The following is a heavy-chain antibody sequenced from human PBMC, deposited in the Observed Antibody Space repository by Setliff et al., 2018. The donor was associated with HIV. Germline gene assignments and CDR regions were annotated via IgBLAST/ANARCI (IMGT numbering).Heavy chain of an antibody. CDR1: GGSFSGHS. J-gene: IGHJ5*02. CDR3: ASRVYYYDSNNFLREEGFDP. D-gene: IGHD3-22*01. CDR2: INRSGSA. V-gene: IGHV4-34*01. Sequence: SETLSLTCAVYGGSFSGHSWTWIRQPPGKGLEWIGEINRSGSANYNRSLKSRVTISIDTSKNQFSLNLTSVTAADTAVYYCASRVYYYDSNNFLREEGFDPWGQGTLVTVSS.